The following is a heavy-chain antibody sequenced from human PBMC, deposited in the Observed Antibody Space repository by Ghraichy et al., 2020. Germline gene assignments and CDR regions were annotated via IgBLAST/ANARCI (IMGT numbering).Heavy chain of an antibody. Sequence: SVKVSCKIAEHTSERQSRSRVWQAACRGKERMGRIIPILGIANYAQKFQGRVTITADKSTSTAYMELSSLRSEDTAVYYCASYSSSSPDTFDYWGQGTL. D-gene: IGHD6-6*01. CDR1: EHTSERQS. J-gene: IGHJ4*02. V-gene: IGHV1-69*02. CDR3: ASYSSSSPDTFDY. CDR2: IIPILGIA.